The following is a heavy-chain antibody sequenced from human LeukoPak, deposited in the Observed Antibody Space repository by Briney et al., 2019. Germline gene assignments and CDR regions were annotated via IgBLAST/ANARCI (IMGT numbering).Heavy chain of an antibody. J-gene: IGHJ3*02. D-gene: IGHD4-17*01. CDR2: IYYSGST. Sequence: SETLSLTCTVSGGSISSSSYYWGSIRQPPGKGLEWIGSIYYSGSTYYNPSLKSRVTISVDTSKNQFSLKLSSVTAADTAVYYCARLNYGDYDKAFDIWGQGTMVTVSS. CDR1: GGSISSSSYY. CDR3: ARLNYGDYDKAFDI. V-gene: IGHV4-39*01.